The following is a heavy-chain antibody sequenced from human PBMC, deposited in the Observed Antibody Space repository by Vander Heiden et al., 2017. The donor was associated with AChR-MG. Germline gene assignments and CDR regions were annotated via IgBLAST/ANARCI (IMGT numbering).Heavy chain of an antibody. D-gene: IGHD2-21*02. V-gene: IGHV4-34*01. J-gene: IGHJ3*02. CDR1: GGSFSGYY. CDR3: ARVLGSLAYCGGDCYRIDAFDI. Sequence: QVQLQQWGAGLLKPSETLSLTCAVYGGSFSGYYWSGIRQPPGKGLEWIGEINHSGSTNYNPSLKSRVTISVDTSKNQFSLKLSSVTAADTAVYYCARVLGSLAYCGGDCYRIDAFDIWGQGTMVTVSS. CDR2: INHSGST.